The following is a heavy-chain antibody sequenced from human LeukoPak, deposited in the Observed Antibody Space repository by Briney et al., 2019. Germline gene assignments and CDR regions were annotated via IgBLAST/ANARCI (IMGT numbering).Heavy chain of an antibody. CDR1: GASMSSYY. D-gene: IGHD1-26*01. Sequence: PSETLSLTCNVSGASMSSYYWSWIRQPAGKGLEWIGRSHSSGSTKYNPSLKSRVTMSVDTSKNQFSLRLNSVTAADTAVYYCARAKFVSVGSSFDPWGQGTLVIVSS. CDR3: ARAKFVSVGSSFDP. CDR2: SHSSGST. V-gene: IGHV4-4*07. J-gene: IGHJ5*02.